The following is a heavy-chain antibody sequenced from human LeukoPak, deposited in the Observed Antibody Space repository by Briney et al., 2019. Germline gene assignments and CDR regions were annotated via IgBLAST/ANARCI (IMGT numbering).Heavy chain of an antibody. CDR2: ISYDGSNK. Sequence: GGSLRLSCAASGFTFSSYAMHWVRQAPGKGLEWVAVISYDGSNKYYADSVKGRFTISRDNSKNTLYLQMNSLRAEDTAVYYCARVFLPGLNGGNLWRFDYWGQGTLVTVSS. D-gene: IGHD4-23*01. V-gene: IGHV3-30-3*01. J-gene: IGHJ4*02. CDR1: GFTFSSYA. CDR3: ARVFLPGLNGGNLWRFDY.